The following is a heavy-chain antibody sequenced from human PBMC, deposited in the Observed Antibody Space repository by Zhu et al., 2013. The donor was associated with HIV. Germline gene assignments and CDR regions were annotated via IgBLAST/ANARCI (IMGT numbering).Heavy chain of an antibody. CDR2: ISVYNGKT. Sequence: QVQLVQSGAEVKKPGASVKVSCKASGYTFSTYDISWVRQAPGQGLEWMGWISVYNGKTTYKENFQGRATLTTDTSTRTAYMELTSLRSDDTAVYYCARISGYADYYFDHWGQGTLVTVSS. CDR3: ARISGYADYYFDH. D-gene: IGHD5-12*01. CDR1: GYTFSTYD. V-gene: IGHV1-18*01. J-gene: IGHJ4*02.